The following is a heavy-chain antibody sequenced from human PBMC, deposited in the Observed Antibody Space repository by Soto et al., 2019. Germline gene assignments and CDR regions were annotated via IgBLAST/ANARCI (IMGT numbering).Heavy chain of an antibody. Sequence: ASVKVSCKASGYPFNIYRITWVRQAPGQGLEWMGWISGYNGNTNYPQKFQGRVTMTTDTSRSTAYMELRSLRFDDTAVYYCARGAHGSGYAVYWGQGTLVTVSS. CDR1: GYPFNIYR. CDR2: ISGYNGNT. J-gene: IGHJ4*02. D-gene: IGHD3-3*01. V-gene: IGHV1-18*04. CDR3: ARGAHGSGYAVY.